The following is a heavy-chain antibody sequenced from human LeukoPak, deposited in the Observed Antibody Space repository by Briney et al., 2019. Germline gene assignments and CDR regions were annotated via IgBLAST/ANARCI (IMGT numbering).Heavy chain of an antibody. Sequence: GESLMISCKGSGYSFTNYWITWVRQMPGKGLEWMGRIDPSDSYINYSPSFQGHVTISADKSISTAYLQWSSLKASDTAMYYCSSPRTGDHNDAFDIRGQGTMVTVSS. CDR1: GYSFTNYW. D-gene: IGHD7-27*01. V-gene: IGHV5-10-1*01. J-gene: IGHJ3*02. CDR3: SSPRTGDHNDAFDI. CDR2: IDPSDSYI.